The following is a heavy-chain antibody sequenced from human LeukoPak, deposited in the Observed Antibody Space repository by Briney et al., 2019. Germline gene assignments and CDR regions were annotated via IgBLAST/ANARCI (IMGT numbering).Heavy chain of an antibody. Sequence: PSETLSLTCTVSGGYISSYYWSWIRQPPGKGLEWIGYIYYPGSTNYNPSLKSRVTISLDTSKSQFSLKLSSVTAADTAVYYCAREYYDILTGYYVFDYWGQGTLVTVSS. V-gene: IGHV4-59*12. J-gene: IGHJ4*02. CDR2: IYYPGST. D-gene: IGHD3-9*01. CDR3: AREYYDILTGYYVFDY. CDR1: GGYISSYY.